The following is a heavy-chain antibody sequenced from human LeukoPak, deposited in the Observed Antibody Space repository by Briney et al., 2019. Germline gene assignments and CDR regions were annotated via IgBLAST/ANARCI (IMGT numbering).Heavy chain of an antibody. CDR3: ARWSYDY. Sequence: GGSLRLSCSASGFTVSSTYMSWVRQAPGKGLEWVSVIYSGGSTYYADSVKGRFTISRDNSKNTLYLQMNSLRAEDTAVYYCARWSYDYWGQGTLVTVSS. V-gene: IGHV3-66*01. CDR1: GFTVSSTY. J-gene: IGHJ4*02. CDR2: IYSGGST.